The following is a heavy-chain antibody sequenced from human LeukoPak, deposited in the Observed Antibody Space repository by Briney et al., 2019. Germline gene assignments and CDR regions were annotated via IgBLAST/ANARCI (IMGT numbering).Heavy chain of an antibody. D-gene: IGHD3-10*01. J-gene: IGHJ4*02. CDR3: AFGPPTEYYFDY. CDR2: MNPNSGNT. Sequence: ASVKVSCKASGYTFTSYDINWVRQATGQGLEWMRWMNPNSGNTGYAQKLQGRVTMTTDTSTSTAYMELRSLRSDDTAVYYCAFGPPTEYYFDYWGQGTLVTVSS. V-gene: IGHV1-8*01. CDR1: GYTFTSYD.